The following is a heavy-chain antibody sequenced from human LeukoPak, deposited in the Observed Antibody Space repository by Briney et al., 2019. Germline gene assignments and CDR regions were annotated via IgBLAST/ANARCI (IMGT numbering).Heavy chain of an antibody. CDR2: ISSSSSYI. Sequence: PGGSLRLSCAASGFTFSSYSMNWVRQAPGKGLEWVSSISSSSSYIYYADSVKGRFTISRDNAKNSLYLQMNSLRSEDTAVYYCAATYYYDSSGYPYFDYWGQGTLVTVSS. V-gene: IGHV3-21*04. D-gene: IGHD3-22*01. CDR3: AATYYYDSSGYPYFDY. J-gene: IGHJ4*02. CDR1: GFTFSSYS.